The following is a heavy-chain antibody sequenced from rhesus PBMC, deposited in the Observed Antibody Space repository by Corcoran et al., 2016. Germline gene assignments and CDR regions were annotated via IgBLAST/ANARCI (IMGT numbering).Heavy chain of an antibody. CDR3: TREGGYGYFDY. V-gene: IGHV3S16*01. Sequence: EVQLVESGGGLVQPGGSLRLSCAASGFTFSDYYMSWVRQAPGKGLEWVSSISRAISYIYYADSVKCRFTISRDNAKNSLSLQMNSLKTEDTAVYYCTREGGYGYFDYWGQGVLVTVSS. CDR2: ISRAISYI. D-gene: IGHD3-9*01. CDR1: GFTFSDYY. J-gene: IGHJ4*01.